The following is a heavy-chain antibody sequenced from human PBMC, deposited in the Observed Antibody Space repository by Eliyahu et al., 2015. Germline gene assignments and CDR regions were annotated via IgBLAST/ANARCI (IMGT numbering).Heavy chain of an antibody. CDR2: INAGNGNT. CDR1: GYTFTNYA. CDR3: ARGGGNYFYALDV. J-gene: IGHJ6*02. V-gene: IGHV1-3*01. D-gene: IGHD4-23*01. Sequence: KKPGASVKVSCQASGYTFTNYAIHWVRQAPGQRLEWVGRINAGNGNTKYSQNFQDRVTISRDTSASTAYMDLSSLRSEDTTVYYCARGGGNYFYALDVWGQGTTVTVSS.